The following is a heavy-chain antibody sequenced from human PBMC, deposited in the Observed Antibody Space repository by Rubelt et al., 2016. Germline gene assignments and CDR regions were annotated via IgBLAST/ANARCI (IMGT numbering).Heavy chain of an antibody. CDR3: AKDPSSIVAIPADFLDS. V-gene: IGHV3-23*01. CDR2: ISGSGSNT. Sequence: EVQLLESGGGLVQPGGSLRLSCAASGFTFSSYAMSWVRQAPGKGLEWVSAISGSGSNTYYADSVKGRFSSSGDNSKNSLYLQMNSLRAEDTAVYYCAKDPSSIVAIPADFLDSWGQGALVTVSS. J-gene: IGHJ5*01. D-gene: IGHD2-2*01. CDR1: GFTFSSYA.